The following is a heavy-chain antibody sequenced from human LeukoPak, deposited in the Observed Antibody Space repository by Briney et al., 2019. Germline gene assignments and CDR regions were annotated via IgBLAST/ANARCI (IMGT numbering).Heavy chain of an antibody. V-gene: IGHV3-66*01. J-gene: IGHJ4*02. CDR3: ARDRHCSSSSCCGL. Sequence: GGSLRLSCAASGFTVSNNYMRWVRQAPGKGLEWVSLIYSGGSTYYADSVKGRFTISRDNSKNTLYLQMNSLRAEDTAVYYCARDRHCSSSSCCGLWGQGTRVTVSS. CDR1: GFTVSNNY. CDR2: IYSGGST. D-gene: IGHD2-2*01.